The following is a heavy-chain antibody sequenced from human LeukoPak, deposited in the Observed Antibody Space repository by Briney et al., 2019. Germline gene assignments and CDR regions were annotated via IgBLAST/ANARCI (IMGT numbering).Heavy chain of an antibody. D-gene: IGHD2-2*01. CDR3: ASNLVPAAMWYAFDI. V-gene: IGHV4-39*07. CDR1: GGSISSSGYY. Sequence: PSETLSLTCTVSGGSISSSGYYWGWIRQAPGKGLEWIGSIYHSGSTYYNPSLKSRVTISVDTSKNQFSLKLSSVTAADTAVYYCASNLVPAAMWYAFDIWGQGTMVTVSS. CDR2: IYHSGST. J-gene: IGHJ3*02.